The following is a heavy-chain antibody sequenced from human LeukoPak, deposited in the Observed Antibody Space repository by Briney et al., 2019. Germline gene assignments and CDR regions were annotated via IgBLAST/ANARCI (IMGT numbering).Heavy chain of an antibody. D-gene: IGHD5-12*01. CDR2: ISSSSSYI. CDR1: GFTFSSYS. V-gene: IGHV3-21*01. Sequence: PGGSLRLSWAASGFTFSSYSMNWVRQAPGKGLEWVSSISSSSSYIYYADSVKGRFTISRDNAKNSLYLQMNSLRAEDTAVYYCAREVATGTVVDYWGQGTLVTVSS. CDR3: AREVATGTVVDY. J-gene: IGHJ4*02.